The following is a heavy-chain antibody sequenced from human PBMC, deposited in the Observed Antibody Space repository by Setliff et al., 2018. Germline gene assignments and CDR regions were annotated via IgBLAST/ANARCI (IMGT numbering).Heavy chain of an antibody. CDR1: GASFSGSY. J-gene: IGHJ4*02. Sequence: SETLSLTCAVYGASFSGSYCSWIRQSPGKGLEWIGEINHTGSPNWIGEINHSGSPNYNPSLKSRLTISVDASTNQFSLKLYSVTAADTAVYYCRYWSGYYNNDYWGQGTLVTVSS. D-gene: IGHD3-3*01. V-gene: IGHV4-34*01. CDR3: RYWSGYYNNDY. CDR2: INHSGSP.